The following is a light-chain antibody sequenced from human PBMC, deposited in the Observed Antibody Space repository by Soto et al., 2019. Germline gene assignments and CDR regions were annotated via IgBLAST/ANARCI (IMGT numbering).Light chain of an antibody. J-gene: IGKJ2*01. Sequence: VLTQSPATLSVSPGERVTLSCRASQSVRSLLAWYQQKPGQAPRLLIYSTSTRATGIPARFSGSGSGTEFTLTISSLQSEDFAIYYCQQYHYWPYTFGQGTKLEIK. CDR2: STS. CDR1: QSVRSL. CDR3: QQYHYWPYT. V-gene: IGKV3-15*01.